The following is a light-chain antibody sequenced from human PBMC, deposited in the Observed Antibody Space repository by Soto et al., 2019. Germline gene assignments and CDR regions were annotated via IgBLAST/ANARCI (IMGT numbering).Light chain of an antibody. J-gene: IGKJ4*01. V-gene: IGKV3-11*01. CDR3: KQRTKGFT. CDR1: QSVSTF. CDR2: DAS. Sequence: EIVLTQSPATLSLSPGERATLSCRASQSVSTFLAWYQQKPGQAPRLLMYDASKRATGIPARFSGSGSGTDLPLPISCLEPEDFAVYFWKQRTKGFTFGGGTKVEIK.